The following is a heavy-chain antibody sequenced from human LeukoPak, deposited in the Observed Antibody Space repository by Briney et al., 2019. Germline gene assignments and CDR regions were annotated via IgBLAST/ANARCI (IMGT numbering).Heavy chain of an antibody. CDR1: GFTVSSYA. CDR3: ASLPQSSGWYLTYI. D-gene: IGHD6-19*01. V-gene: IGHV3-30*04. CDR2: ISYDGSNK. J-gene: IGHJ3*02. Sequence: PGRSLRLSCAASGFTVSSYAMHWVRQAPGKGLEWVAVISYDGSNKYYADSVKGRFTISRDNSKNTLYLQMNSLRAEDTAVYYCASLPQSSGWYLTYIWGQGTMVTVSS.